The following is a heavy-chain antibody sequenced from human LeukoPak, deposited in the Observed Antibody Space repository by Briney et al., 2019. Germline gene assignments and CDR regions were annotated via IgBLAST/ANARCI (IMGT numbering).Heavy chain of an antibody. CDR2: ISDSGSI. J-gene: IGHJ6*03. Sequence: PSETLSLTCKVSADSMSDYDWSWIRQPAGKGLEWIGRISDSGSINYNPSLKSRITMSVDTSKKQFSLKLSTVTAADTAVYYCARDLMSMTDVWGKGTTVTV. CDR3: ARDLMSMTDV. V-gene: IGHV4-4*07. CDR1: ADSMSDYD.